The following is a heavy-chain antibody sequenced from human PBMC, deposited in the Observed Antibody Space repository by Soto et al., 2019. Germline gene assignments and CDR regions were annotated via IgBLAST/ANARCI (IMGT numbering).Heavy chain of an antibody. V-gene: IGHV1-69*13. Sequence: ASVKVSCKASGGTFSSYAISGVRQAPGQGLEWMGGIIPIFGTANYAQKFQGRVTITADESTSTAYMELSSLRSEDTAVYYCARGLEVVRGVITDPFDYWGQGTLVTVSS. CDR3: ARGLEVVRGVITDPFDY. D-gene: IGHD3-10*01. J-gene: IGHJ4*02. CDR1: GGTFSSYA. CDR2: IIPIFGTA.